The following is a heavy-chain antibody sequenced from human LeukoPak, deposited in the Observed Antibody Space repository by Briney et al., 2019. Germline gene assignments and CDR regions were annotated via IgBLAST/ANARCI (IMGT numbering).Heavy chain of an antibody. D-gene: IGHD3-22*01. CDR1: GDSISSEGVY. CDR3: ARHVSSGRDYYYGLDV. J-gene: IGHJ6*02. CDR2: IYYTGST. Sequence: SETPSLTCTVSGDSISSEGVYWTWTRQPPGKGLDWIGSIYYTGSTYYSLSFRSRITISVDTSKNQFSLRVNSLTSADTAVYYCARHVSSGRDYYYGLDVWGQGTAVSVSS. V-gene: IGHV4-39*01.